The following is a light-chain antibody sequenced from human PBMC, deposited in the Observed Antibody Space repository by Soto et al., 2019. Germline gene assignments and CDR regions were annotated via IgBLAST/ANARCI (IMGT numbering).Light chain of an antibody. Sequence: EIVLTQSPAILSVSPGERATLSCRASQSISRSLAWYQQKPGQAPRLLISDASTRATGIPARFSGSGSGTEFTLTISSLQSEDFALYYCHQYNNWPPYTFGQGTKVDIK. CDR3: HQYNNWPPYT. CDR1: QSISRS. CDR2: DAS. J-gene: IGKJ2*01. V-gene: IGKV3-15*01.